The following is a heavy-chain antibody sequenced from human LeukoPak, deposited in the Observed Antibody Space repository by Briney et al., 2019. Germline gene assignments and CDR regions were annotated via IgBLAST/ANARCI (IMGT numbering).Heavy chain of an antibody. CDR3: ARHIGYSAWNPDY. D-gene: IGHD5-12*01. CDR1: GYSFTSYW. V-gene: IGHV5-51*01. J-gene: IGHJ4*02. CDR2: IYPYDSDT. Sequence: PGESLKISCKASGYSFTSYWIGWVRQMPGKGLEWMGIIYPYDSDTRYSPSFQGQVTISADKSISTVYLQWSNLKASDTAMYYCARHIGYSAWNPDYWGQGTLVTVSS.